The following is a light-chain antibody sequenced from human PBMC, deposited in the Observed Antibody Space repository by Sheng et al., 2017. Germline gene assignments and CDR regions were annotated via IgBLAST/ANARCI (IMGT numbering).Light chain of an antibody. CDR1: QTISSY. CDR2: DAS. CDR3: QQYNNWPLT. Sequence: EIVLTQSPATLSLSPGERATLSCRASQTISSYLAWYQQKPGHPPRLLIYDASNRATGIPARFSGSGSGTEFTLTISSLQSEDFAVYYCQQYNNWPLTFGQGTKVEIK. V-gene: IGKV3-11*01. J-gene: IGKJ1*01.